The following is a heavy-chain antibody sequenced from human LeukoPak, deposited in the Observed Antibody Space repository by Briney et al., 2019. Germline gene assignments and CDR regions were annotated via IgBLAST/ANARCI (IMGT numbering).Heavy chain of an antibody. D-gene: IGHD1-20*01. V-gene: IGHV3-15*07. Sequence: GGSLRLSCATSGFTFTNAWMNWVRQAPGKGLEWVGRIKSKADGETIDYAAPVKGRFTFSRDDSKNMLYLQMNSLKSEDTAVYYCSTLTSRGLSDSWGQGTLVTVSS. J-gene: IGHJ4*02. CDR2: IKSKADGETI. CDR1: GFTFTNAW. CDR3: STLTSRGLSDS.